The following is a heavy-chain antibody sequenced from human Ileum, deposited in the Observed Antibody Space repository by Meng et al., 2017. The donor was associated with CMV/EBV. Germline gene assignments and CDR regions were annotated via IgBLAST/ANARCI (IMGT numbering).Heavy chain of an antibody. V-gene: IGHV7-4-1*02. CDR3: ARDGLNERYFDY. Sequence: CKASGYAINNHNLIWVRQAPGQGAEWMGWINTNTGTPTYARDFTGRFVFSLDTSVSTAYLQISSLKAEDTAVYYCARDGLNERYFDYWGQGTLVTVSS. J-gene: IGHJ4*02. D-gene: IGHD3-22*01. CDR1: GYAINNHN. CDR2: INTNTGTP.